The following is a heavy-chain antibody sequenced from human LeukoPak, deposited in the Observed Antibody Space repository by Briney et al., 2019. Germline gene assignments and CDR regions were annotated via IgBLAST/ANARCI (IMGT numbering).Heavy chain of an antibody. Sequence: ASVKVSCRASGGTFSSYAISWVRQAPGQGLEWMGGIIPIFGTANYAQKFQGRVTITADESTSTAYMELSSLRSEDTAVYYCARVGYSSSSVPFDYWGQGTLVTVSS. CDR3: ARVGYSSSSVPFDY. CDR1: GGTFSSYA. J-gene: IGHJ4*02. V-gene: IGHV1-69*13. D-gene: IGHD6-6*01. CDR2: IIPIFGTA.